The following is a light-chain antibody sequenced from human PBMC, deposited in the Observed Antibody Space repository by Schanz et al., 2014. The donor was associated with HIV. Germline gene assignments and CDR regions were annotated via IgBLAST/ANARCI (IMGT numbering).Light chain of an antibody. V-gene: IGLV2-8*01. CDR3: SSYTTSRTWV. J-gene: IGLJ3*02. CDR1: SSDVGGYNY. CDR2: EVT. Sequence: QSALTQPPSASGSPGQSVTISCTGTSSDVGGYNYVSWYQQHPGKAPKLMIYEVTKRPSGVPDRFSGSKSGNTASLTVSGXXXEDEADYYCSSYTTSRTWVFGGGTKLTVL.